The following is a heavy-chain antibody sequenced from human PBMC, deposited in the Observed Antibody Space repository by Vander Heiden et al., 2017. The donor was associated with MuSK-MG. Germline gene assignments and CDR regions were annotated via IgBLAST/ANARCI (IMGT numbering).Heavy chain of an antibody. J-gene: IGHJ4*02. D-gene: IGHD3-22*01. Sequence: EVQLLESGGGLVQPGGSLRLSCAASGFTFSSYAMSWVRQAPGKGLEWVSVISGSGGSTYYADSVKGRFTISRDNSKNTLYLQMNSLRAEDTAVYYCAEGRKSVGSSALDYWGQGTLVTVSS. CDR1: GFTFSSYA. CDR3: AEGRKSVGSSALDY. CDR2: ISGSGGST. V-gene: IGHV3-23*01.